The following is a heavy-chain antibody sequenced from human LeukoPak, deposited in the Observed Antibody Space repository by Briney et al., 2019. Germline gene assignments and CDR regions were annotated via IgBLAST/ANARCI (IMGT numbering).Heavy chain of an antibody. D-gene: IGHD2-21*02. J-gene: IGHJ4*02. CDR1: GYTFISCG. CDR3: ARAAYCGGDCYSYFDY. V-gene: IGHV1-69*05. Sequence: GASVKVSCXTSGYTFISCGINWVRQAPGQGLEWMGGIIPIFGTANYAQKFQGRVTITTDESTSTAYMELSSLRSEDTAVYYCARAAYCGGDCYSYFDYWGQGTLVTVSS. CDR2: IIPIFGTA.